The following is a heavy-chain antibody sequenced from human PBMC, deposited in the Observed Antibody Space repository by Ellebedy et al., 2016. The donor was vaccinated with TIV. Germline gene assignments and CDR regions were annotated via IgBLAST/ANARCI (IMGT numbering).Heavy chain of an antibody. J-gene: IGHJ3*02. CDR1: GFTFSSYV. V-gene: IGHV3-23*01. CDR3: AKDQVAGDGRWVFDI. CDR2: MYGSGRGI. Sequence: GESLKISCAASGFTFSSYVMSWVRQTPGKGLEWVSGMYGSGRGITYSDSVKGRFTISRDNSKNTLYLQMNSLRPEDTAIYYCAKDQVAGDGRWVFDIWGQGTMVTVSS. D-gene: IGHD3-16*01.